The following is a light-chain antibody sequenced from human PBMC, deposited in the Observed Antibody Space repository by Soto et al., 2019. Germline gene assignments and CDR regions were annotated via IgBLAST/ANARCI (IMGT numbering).Light chain of an antibody. CDR3: AAWDDSLSGPVI. J-gene: IGLJ2*01. V-gene: IGLV1-47*02. Sequence: QPVLTQPPSASGTPGQRVTISCSGSTSNIGGNSVYWYQQLPGTAPKLLIYSDNRRPSGVPDRFSGSKSGTSASLAISGLRSEDEADYYCAAWDDSLSGPVIFGGGTQLTVL. CDR2: SDN. CDR1: TSNIGGNS.